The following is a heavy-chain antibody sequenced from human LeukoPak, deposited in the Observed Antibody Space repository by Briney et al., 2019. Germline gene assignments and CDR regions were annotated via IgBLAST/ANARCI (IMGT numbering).Heavy chain of an antibody. D-gene: IGHD1-26*01. Sequence: PSETLSLTCTVSGDSISGDSINNYYWSWIRQPPGKGLEWIGYAYYSGTTDYNPSLKSRVTISVDTSKNQFSLKLRSVTAADTAVYYCARDRGSQPFIDYWGQGTLVTVSS. CDR1: GDSISGDSINNYY. V-gene: IGHV4-61*01. CDR2: AYYSGTT. CDR3: ARDRGSQPFIDY. J-gene: IGHJ4*02.